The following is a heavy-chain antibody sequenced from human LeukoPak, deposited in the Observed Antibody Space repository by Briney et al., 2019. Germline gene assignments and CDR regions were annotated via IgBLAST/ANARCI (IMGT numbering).Heavy chain of an antibody. Sequence: ASVKVSCKASGYTFTGYYMHWVRQAPGQGLELMGWINPKSGGTKYAQKFQGRVTMTRDTSISTAYMELSRLRSDDTAVYYCARGGYDFWSGYYTHDAFDIWGQGTMVTVSS. D-gene: IGHD3-3*01. CDR2: INPKSGGT. J-gene: IGHJ3*02. V-gene: IGHV1-2*02. CDR3: ARGGYDFWSGYYTHDAFDI. CDR1: GYTFTGYY.